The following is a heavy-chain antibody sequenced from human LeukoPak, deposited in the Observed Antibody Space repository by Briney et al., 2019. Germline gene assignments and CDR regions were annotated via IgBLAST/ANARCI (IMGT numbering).Heavy chain of an antibody. CDR2: IGAGGLDT. Sequence: GGSPRLSCAASGFTSSKYAMKSVRQALGKGLEWVSSIGAGGLDTYYADSVRGRFTISKDNSKDSLYHQVNSPSAEVSAVYYCAKDVYGSGWYGGCDHWGQGTLVTVSS. CDR3: AKDVYGSGWYGGCDH. V-gene: IGHV3-23*01. J-gene: IGHJ4*02. CDR1: GFTSSKYA. D-gene: IGHD6-13*01.